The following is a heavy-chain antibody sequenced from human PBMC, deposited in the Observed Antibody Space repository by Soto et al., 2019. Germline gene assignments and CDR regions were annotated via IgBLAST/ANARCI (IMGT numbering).Heavy chain of an antibody. CDR1: GYTFTSYG. J-gene: IGHJ5*02. D-gene: IGHD3-22*01. CDR2: ISAYNGNT. CDR3: ARTYDSSGYPHGWFDP. V-gene: IGHV1-18*04. Sequence: ASVKVSCKASGYTFTSYGISWVRQAPGQGLEWTGWISAYNGNTNYAQKLQGRVTMTTDTSTSTAYMELRSLRSDDTAVYYCARTYDSSGYPHGWFDPWGQGTLVTVSS.